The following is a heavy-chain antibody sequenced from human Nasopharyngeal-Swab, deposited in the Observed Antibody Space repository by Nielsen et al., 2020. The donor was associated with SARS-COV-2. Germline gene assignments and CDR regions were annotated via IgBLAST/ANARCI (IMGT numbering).Heavy chain of an antibody. CDR2: ITAANGNT. CDR1: GYLLIHQA. Sequence: ASVKVSCKASGYLLIHQALHWVRQAPGQSFEWMGWITAANGNTEYSQNFHDRLTLTTDASANTAYMDLSGLTSEDTAIYYCVRDGGRSWLLDKWGQGTQVTVSS. V-gene: IGHV1-3*01. J-gene: IGHJ4*02. CDR3: VRDGGRSWLLDK. D-gene: IGHD5-24*01.